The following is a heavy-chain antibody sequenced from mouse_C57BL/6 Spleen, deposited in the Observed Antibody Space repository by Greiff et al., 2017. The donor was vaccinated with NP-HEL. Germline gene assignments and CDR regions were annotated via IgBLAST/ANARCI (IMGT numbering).Heavy chain of an antibody. CDR3: ARGNYDGYWYFDV. V-gene: IGHV5-16*01. D-gene: IGHD2-4*01. CDR2: INYDGSST. J-gene: IGHJ1*03. CDR1: GFTFSDYY. Sequence: EVQRVESEGGLVQPGSSMKLSCTASGFTFSDYYMAWVRQVPEKGLEWVANINYDGSSTYYLDSLKSRFIISRDNAKNILYLQMSSLKSEDTATYYCARGNYDGYWYFDVWGKGTTVTVSS.